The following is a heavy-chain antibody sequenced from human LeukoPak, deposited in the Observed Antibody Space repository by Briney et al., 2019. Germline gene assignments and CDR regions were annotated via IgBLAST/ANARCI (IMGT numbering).Heavy chain of an antibody. CDR3: ARDLQIVPAAMDAFDI. Sequence: SETLSLTCTVAGGSISTSSYYWGWIRQPPGKGLEWIGSIYYSGSTYYNPSLKSRVTISVDTSKNQFSLKLSSVTAADTAVYYCARDLQIVPAAMDAFDIWGQGTMVTVSS. CDR2: IYYSGST. J-gene: IGHJ3*02. CDR1: GGSISTSSYY. V-gene: IGHV4-39*07. D-gene: IGHD2-2*01.